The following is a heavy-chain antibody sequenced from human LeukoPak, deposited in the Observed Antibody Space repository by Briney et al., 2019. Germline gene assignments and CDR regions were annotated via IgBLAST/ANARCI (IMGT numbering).Heavy chain of an antibody. CDR3: ARDPFSSGWGTFDL. Sequence: PGGSLRLSCDVSGFTFSNYTMNWLRQAPGKGLEWVSSITTGSNFMYYADSVKGRFAISRDDAKNSLYLQMNSLRAEDTAVYYCARDPFSSGWGTFDLWGQGTMVTVS. CDR1: GFTFSNYT. V-gene: IGHV3-21*06. D-gene: IGHD6-19*01. CDR2: ITTGSNFM. J-gene: IGHJ3*01.